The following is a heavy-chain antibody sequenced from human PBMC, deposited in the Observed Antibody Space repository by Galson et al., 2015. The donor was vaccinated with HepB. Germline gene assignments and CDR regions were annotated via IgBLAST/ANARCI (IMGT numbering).Heavy chain of an antibody. V-gene: IGHV3-74*01. D-gene: IGHD5-24*01. CDR1: GSTFSSYW. Sequence: SLRLSCAASGSTFSSYWMHWVRQAPGKGLVWVSRINSDGSSTSYADSVKGRFTISRDNAKNTLYLQMNSLRAEDTAVYYCARGDGGIDGYNYVHYWGQGTLVTVSS. CDR3: ARGDGGIDGYNYVHY. CDR2: INSDGSST. J-gene: IGHJ4*02.